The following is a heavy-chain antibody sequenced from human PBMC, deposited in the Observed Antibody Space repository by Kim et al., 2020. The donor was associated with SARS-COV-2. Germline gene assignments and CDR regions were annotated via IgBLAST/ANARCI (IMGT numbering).Heavy chain of an antibody. Sequence: SETLSLTCAVYGGSFSGYYWSWIRQPPGKGLEWIGEINHSGSTNYNPSLKSRVTISVDTSKNQFSLKLSSVTAADTAVYYCARVLRYFGRYFDYWGQGTLVTVSS. V-gene: IGHV4-34*01. D-gene: IGHD3-9*01. CDR3: ARVLRYFGRYFDY. CDR1: GGSFSGYY. CDR2: INHSGST. J-gene: IGHJ4*02.